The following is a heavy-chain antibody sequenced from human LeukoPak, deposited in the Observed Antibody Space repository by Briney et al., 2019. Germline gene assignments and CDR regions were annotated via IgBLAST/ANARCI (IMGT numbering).Heavy chain of an antibody. CDR1: GFTVSSNY. CDR2: IYSGGST. D-gene: IGHD2-15*01. V-gene: IGHV3-53*01. CDR3: ARDIVVVEAASGSRYYYGTDV. Sequence: GGSLRLSCAASGFTVSSNYMSWVRQAPGKGLEWVSVIYSGGSTYYAVSVKGRFTISRDDSKNTLYLQMNSLRAEDTAVYYCARDIVVVEAASGSRYYYGTDVWGQGTAVTVSS. J-gene: IGHJ6*02.